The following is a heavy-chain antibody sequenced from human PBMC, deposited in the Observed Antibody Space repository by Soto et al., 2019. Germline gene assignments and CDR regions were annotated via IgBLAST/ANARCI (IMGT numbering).Heavy chain of an antibody. CDR2: IYPGDSDT. D-gene: IGHD2-8*01. J-gene: IGHJ6*02. CDR1: GYRFSSYW. V-gene: IGHV5-51*01. Sequence: ESLKISCKGSGYRFSSYWIAWVRQMPGIGLEWMGIIYPGDSDTIYSPSFQGQVTFSADKSTSTAYLQWSSLKASDSAMYYCARQGSNGAYYYYGMDVWGQGTTVTVSS. CDR3: ARQGSNGAYYYYGMDV.